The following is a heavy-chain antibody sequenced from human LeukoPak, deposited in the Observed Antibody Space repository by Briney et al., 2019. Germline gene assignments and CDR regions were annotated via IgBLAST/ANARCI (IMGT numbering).Heavy chain of an antibody. CDR1: GYTFTGYY. V-gene: IGHV1-2*02. CDR3: ARDDYGYYVLLSFVY. D-gene: IGHD4-17*01. Sequence: GASVKVSCKASGYTFTGYYMHWVRQAPGQGREWMGWINPNSGGTNYAQKFQGRVTMNTDTSISTAHVELSRLRCDDTAVYQCARDDYGYYVLLSFVYWAQGTGVTVSS. J-gene: IGHJ4*02. CDR2: INPNSGGT.